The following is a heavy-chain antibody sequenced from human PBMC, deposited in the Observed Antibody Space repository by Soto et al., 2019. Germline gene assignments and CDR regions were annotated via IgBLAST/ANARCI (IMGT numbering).Heavy chain of an antibody. J-gene: IGHJ6*02. Sequence: GESLKISCMASRYKVSTWHNFTSYLLAWVRQMPGEGLERLGLTYPGDSDTRYSPSFQGQVTISADKSINSVYLQWSSLKASDTATYYCARLGFNYDFLSGYYNVHHYYGIDVWGQGTTVTV. CDR2: TYPGDSDT. CDR3: ARLGFNYDFLSGYYNVHHYYGIDV. CDR1: RYKVSTWHNFTSYL. V-gene: IGHV5-51*01. D-gene: IGHD3-3*01.